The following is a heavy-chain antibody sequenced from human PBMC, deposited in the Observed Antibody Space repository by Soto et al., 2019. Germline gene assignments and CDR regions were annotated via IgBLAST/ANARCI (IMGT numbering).Heavy chain of an antibody. CDR2: IYYSGST. Sequence: SETLSLTCTVSGGSISSGGYYWSWIRQHPGKGLESIGYIYYSGSTYYNPSLKSRVTISVDTSKNQFSLKLSSVTAADTAVYYWARGRSQYYDFWSGSGHGMDVWGQGTTVTVSS. CDR1: GGSISSGGYY. J-gene: IGHJ6*02. D-gene: IGHD3-3*01. CDR3: ARGRSQYYDFWSGSGHGMDV. V-gene: IGHV4-31*03.